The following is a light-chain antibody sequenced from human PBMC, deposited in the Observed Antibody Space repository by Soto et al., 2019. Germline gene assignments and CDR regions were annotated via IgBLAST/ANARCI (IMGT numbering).Light chain of an antibody. J-gene: IGLJ1*01. CDR1: SSDVGGYNY. CDR2: EVS. CDR3: SSFTSAYTFV. V-gene: IGLV2-14*01. Sequence: QSVLAQPASVSASPGQSIAISCTGTSSDVGGYNYVSWYQQHPGKAPKLLISEVSIRPSGVSDRFSGSKSGNTASLTISGLQTEDEADYYCSSFTSAYTFVFGSGTKVTVL.